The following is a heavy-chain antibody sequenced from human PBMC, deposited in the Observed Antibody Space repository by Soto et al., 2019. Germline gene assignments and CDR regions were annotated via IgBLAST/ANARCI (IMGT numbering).Heavy chain of an antibody. J-gene: IGHJ6*03. V-gene: IGHV3-30*18. D-gene: IGHD3-10*01. CDR2: VLYDGSNE. CDR1: GFTFSRHN. CDR3: AKGGFEYSGSFQHYLDV. Sequence: QVQLVESGGGVVQPGRSLRLSCGASGFTFSRHNIHWVRQAPGKGLEWVAAVLYDGSNEYYADSVKGRFTISRDNSKNTMYLQMNSLRAEDTAVYYCAKGGFEYSGSFQHYLDVWGKGTTVTVS.